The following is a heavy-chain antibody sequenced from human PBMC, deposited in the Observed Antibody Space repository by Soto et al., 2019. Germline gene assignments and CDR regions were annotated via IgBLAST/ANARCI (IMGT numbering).Heavy chain of an antibody. CDR1: GYTFTSYD. D-gene: IGHD3-3*01. V-gene: IGHV1-8*01. J-gene: IGHJ3*02. CDR3: ARGHYDFWSGYFDAFDI. CDR2: MNPNSGNT. Sequence: SVKVSCKASGYTFTSYDINWVRQATGQGLEWMGWMNPNSGNTGYAQKFQGRVTMTRNTSISTAYMELSSLRSEDTAVYYCARGHYDFWSGYFDAFDIWGQGTMVTVSS.